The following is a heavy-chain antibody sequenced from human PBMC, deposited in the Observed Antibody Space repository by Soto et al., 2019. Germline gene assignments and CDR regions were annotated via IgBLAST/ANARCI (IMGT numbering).Heavy chain of an antibody. Sequence: ASVKVSCKASGGTFSSYTISWVRQAPGQGLEWMGRIIPILGIANYAQKFQGRVTITADKSTSTAYMELSSLRSEDTAVYYCARAYNWNDKSGAFDIWGQGTMVTVSS. D-gene: IGHD1-20*01. CDR3: ARAYNWNDKSGAFDI. CDR2: IIPILGIA. CDR1: GGTFSSYT. J-gene: IGHJ3*02. V-gene: IGHV1-69*02.